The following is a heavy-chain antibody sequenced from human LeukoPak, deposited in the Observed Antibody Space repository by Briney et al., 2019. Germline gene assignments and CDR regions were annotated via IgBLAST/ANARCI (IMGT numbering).Heavy chain of an antibody. CDR3: AELGITMIGGV. CDR2: ISSSGSTI. V-gene: IGHV3-48*03. J-gene: IGHJ6*04. Sequence: GGSLRLSCAASGFTFSSYEMNWVRQAPGKGLEWVSYISSSGSTIYYADSVKGRFTISRGNAKNSLYLQMNSLRAEGTAVYYCAELGITMIGGVWGKGTTVTISS. D-gene: IGHD3-10*02. CDR1: GFTFSSYE.